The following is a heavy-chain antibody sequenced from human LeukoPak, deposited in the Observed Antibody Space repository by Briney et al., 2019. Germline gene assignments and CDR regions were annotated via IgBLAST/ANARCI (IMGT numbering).Heavy chain of an antibody. CDR1: GFTFSDSY. V-gene: IGHV4-59*01. CDR2: IYHSGST. Sequence: GSLRLSCAASGFTFSDSYMTWIRQSPGKGLEWIGKIYHSGSTNYNPSLKSRVTISVDTSKNQFSLKLRSVTAADTAVYYCARDHNSGSYYYYYYMDVWGKGTTVTVSS. CDR3: ARDHNSGSYYYYYYMDV. D-gene: IGHD1-26*01. J-gene: IGHJ6*03.